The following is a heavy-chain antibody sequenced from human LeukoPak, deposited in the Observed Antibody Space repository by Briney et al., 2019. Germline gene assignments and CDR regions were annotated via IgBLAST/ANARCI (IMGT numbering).Heavy chain of an antibody. D-gene: IGHD4-17*01. V-gene: IGHV3-21*01. J-gene: IGHJ4*02. CDR1: GFTFSSYS. Sequence: GGSLRLSCAASGFTFSSYSMNWVRQAPGKGLEWVSSISSSSSYIYYVDSVKGRFTISRDNAKNSLYLQMNSLRAEDTAVYYCARESTVTTSFDYWGQGTLVTVSS. CDR3: ARESTVTTSFDY. CDR2: ISSSSSYI.